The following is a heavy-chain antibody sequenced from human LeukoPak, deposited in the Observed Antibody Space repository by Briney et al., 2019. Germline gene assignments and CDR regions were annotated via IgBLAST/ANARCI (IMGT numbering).Heavy chain of an antibody. CDR3: ARLYVWGSSRTFDY. V-gene: IGHV3-48*02. J-gene: IGHJ4*02. D-gene: IGHD3-16*02. CDR1: GFTFSSYS. Sequence: GGSLRLSCAASGFTFSSYSMNWVRQAPGKGLEWVSYISSSSSTIYYADSVKGRFTISRDNAKNSLYLQMNSLRDEDTAVYYCARLYVWGSSRTFDYWGQGTLVTVSS. CDR2: ISSSSSTI.